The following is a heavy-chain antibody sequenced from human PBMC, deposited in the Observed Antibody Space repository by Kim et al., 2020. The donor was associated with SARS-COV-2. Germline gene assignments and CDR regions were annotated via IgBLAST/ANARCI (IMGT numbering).Heavy chain of an antibody. CDR2: IIPIFGTA. V-gene: IGHV1-69*13. Sequence: SVKVSCKASGGTFSSYAISWVRQAPGQGLEWMGGIIPIFGTANYAQKFQGRVTITADESTSTAYMELSSLRSEDTAVYYCARDGYNLYYYYGMDVWGQGTTVTVSS. D-gene: IGHD5-12*01. CDR3: ARDGYNLYYYYGMDV. J-gene: IGHJ6*02. CDR1: GGTFSSYA.